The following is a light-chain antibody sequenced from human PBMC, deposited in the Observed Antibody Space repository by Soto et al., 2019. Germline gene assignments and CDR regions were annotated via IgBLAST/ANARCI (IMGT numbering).Light chain of an antibody. Sequence: ETVLTQSPGTLSLSPGKRATLSCRASQSVSSSYLAWYQQKPGPAPRLLTYGASSRATGIPDRFSGSGSGTDFTLTISRLEPEDFAVYYCQQYGSSPRTFGQGTKVDIK. V-gene: IGKV3-20*01. CDR2: GAS. CDR1: QSVSSSY. CDR3: QQYGSSPRT. J-gene: IGKJ1*01.